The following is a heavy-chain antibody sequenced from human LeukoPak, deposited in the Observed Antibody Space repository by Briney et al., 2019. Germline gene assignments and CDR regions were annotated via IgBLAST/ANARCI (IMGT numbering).Heavy chain of an antibody. CDR3: ARGYYDILTGYPPFVDY. CDR1: GGSISSHH. J-gene: IGHJ4*02. Sequence: SETLSLTCTVSGGSISSHHWSWIRQPPGKGLEWIGYIYDSGSTNYNPSLKSRVTISVDTSKNQFSLKLSSVTAADTAVYYCARGYYDILTGYPPFVDYWGQGTLVTVSS. D-gene: IGHD3-9*01. V-gene: IGHV4-59*11. CDR2: IYDSGST.